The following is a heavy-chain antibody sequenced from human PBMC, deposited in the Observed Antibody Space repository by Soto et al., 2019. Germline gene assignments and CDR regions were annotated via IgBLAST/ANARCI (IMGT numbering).Heavy chain of an antibody. CDR2: INTNSYYI. V-gene: IGHV3-21*01. CDR3: GRRGPAVGATGPSDH. D-gene: IGHD1-26*01. Sequence: EVQLVESGGGLVKPGGSLRLSCAAFGFTFSDDAMSWVRQAPGKGLEWVSSINTNSYYIYYGDSVKGRFTTSRDNAQNSLYLQVNSLRVADTAVYYCGRRGPAVGATGPSDHWGQGTLVIVSS. CDR1: GFTFSDDA. J-gene: IGHJ4*02.